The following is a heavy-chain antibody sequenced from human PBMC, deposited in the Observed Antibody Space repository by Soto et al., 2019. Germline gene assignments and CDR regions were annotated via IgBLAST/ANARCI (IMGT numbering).Heavy chain of an antibody. V-gene: IGHV5-51*01. Sequence: GESLKISCKGSGYSFTSYWIGWVRQMPGKGLEWMGIIYPGDSDTRYSPSLQGQVTISADKSISTDYLQWSSLKASDTAMYYCARQKCSSTSCRTHFYYYYYGMDVWGQGTTVTVSS. CDR3: ARQKCSSTSCRTHFYYYYYGMDV. J-gene: IGHJ6*02. CDR2: IYPGDSDT. CDR1: GYSFTSYW. D-gene: IGHD2-2*01.